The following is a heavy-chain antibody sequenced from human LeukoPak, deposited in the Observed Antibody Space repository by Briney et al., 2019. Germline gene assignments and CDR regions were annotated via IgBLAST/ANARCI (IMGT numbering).Heavy chain of an antibody. D-gene: IGHD5-18*01. CDR3: AREGLYNYGYVYGY. J-gene: IGHJ4*02. V-gene: IGHV3-21*01. CDR1: GFTFSSYS. Sequence: PGGSLRLSCAASGFTFSSYSMHWVRPAPGKGLEWVSSISSSSSYIYYADSMKGRFTISRDNAKNSLYLQMNSLRAEDTAVYFCAREGLYNYGYVYGYWGQGTLVTVSS. CDR2: ISSSSSYI.